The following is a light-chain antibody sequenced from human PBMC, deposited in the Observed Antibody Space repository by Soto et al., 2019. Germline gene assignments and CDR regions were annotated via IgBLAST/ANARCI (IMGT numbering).Light chain of an antibody. CDR2: DVT. CDR1: SSDIGGFNY. Sequence: QSALTQPASVSGSPGQSITISCTRTSSDIGGFNYVSWYQQHPGKAPKLVIYDVTNRPSGVSDRFSGFKSGNTASLTISRLQPEDAAAYVCCSYTQSGSLSVVFGGGTKVTVL. V-gene: IGLV2-14*03. CDR3: CSYTQSGSLSVV. J-gene: IGLJ2*01.